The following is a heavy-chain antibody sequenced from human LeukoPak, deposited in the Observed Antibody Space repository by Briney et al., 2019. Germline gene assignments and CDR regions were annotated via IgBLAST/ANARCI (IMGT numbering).Heavy chain of an antibody. CDR3: AKDRTVGASYRYFDL. Sequence: GGSLRLSCAASGVTLSSYAMSWARQAPGKGLEWVSGISSSGSGGNTYYADSVKGRFTISRDSSKNTLFLHMNTLRAEDTAIYYCAKDRTVGASYRYFDLWGRGTLVTVSS. CDR1: GVTLSSYA. CDR2: ISSSGSGGNT. J-gene: IGHJ2*01. V-gene: IGHV3-23*01. D-gene: IGHD1-26*01.